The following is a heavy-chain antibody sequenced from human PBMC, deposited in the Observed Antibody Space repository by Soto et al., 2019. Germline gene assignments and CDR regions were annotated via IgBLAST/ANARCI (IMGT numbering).Heavy chain of an antibody. Sequence: PSETLSLTCTVSGGSISSGDYYWSWIRQPPGKGLEWIGYIYYSGSTYYNPSLKSRVTISVDTSKNQFSLKLSSVTAADTAVYYCARDRRVTTIDYWGQGTLVTVSS. CDR1: GGSISSGDYY. J-gene: IGHJ4*02. CDR2: IYYSGST. D-gene: IGHD4-17*01. CDR3: ARDRRVTTIDY. V-gene: IGHV4-30-4*01.